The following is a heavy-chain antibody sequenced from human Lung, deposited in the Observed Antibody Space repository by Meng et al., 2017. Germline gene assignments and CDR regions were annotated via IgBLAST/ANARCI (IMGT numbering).Heavy chain of an antibody. CDR1: GGSFSDYY. CDR2: INHSGST. V-gene: IGHV4-34*01. Sequence: QVQSQAWGAGVFKPSETLSLTCVVSGGSFSDYYWSWIRQPPGKGLEWIGEINHSGSTNYNPSLESRATISVDTSQNNLSLKLSSVTAADSAVYYCARGPTTMAHDFDYWGQGTLVTVSS. CDR3: ARGPTTMAHDFDY. D-gene: IGHD4-11*01. J-gene: IGHJ4*02.